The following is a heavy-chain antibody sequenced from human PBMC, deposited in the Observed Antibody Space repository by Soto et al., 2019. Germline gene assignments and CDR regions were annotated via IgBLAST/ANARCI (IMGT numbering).Heavy chain of an antibody. V-gene: IGHV4-39*01. CDR2: IYYSGST. D-gene: IGHD3-3*01. CDR1: GGSISSSSYY. CDR3: ARQLFDHGSLRFLEWLCLFDY. Sequence: SETLSLTCTVSGGSISSSSYYWGGILQPPGKGLEWIASIYYSGSTYYDPSLKSRVTISVDTSKTQFSLKLGSVTAADTAVYYCARQLFDHGSLRFLEWLCLFDYSGQGTLVTVSS. J-gene: IGHJ4*02.